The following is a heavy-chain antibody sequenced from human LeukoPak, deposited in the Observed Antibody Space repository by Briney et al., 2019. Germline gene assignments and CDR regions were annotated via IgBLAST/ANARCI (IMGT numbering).Heavy chain of an antibody. CDR2: IYYSGST. Sequence: PSETLSLTCTVSGGSMSSYYWSWIREPPGKGLEWIGYIYYSGSTKYNPSLKSRVTISVDTSKNQFSLKLSSVTAADTAVYYCARGARAGYNLEPFDYWGQGTLVTVSS. CDR3: ARGARAGYNLEPFDY. V-gene: IGHV4-59*08. CDR1: GGSMSSYY. J-gene: IGHJ4*02. D-gene: IGHD5-24*01.